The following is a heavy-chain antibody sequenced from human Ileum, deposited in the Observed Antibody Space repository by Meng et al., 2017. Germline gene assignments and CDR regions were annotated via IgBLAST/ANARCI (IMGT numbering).Heavy chain of an antibody. CDR1: GGSISTNHL. D-gene: IGHD3-22*01. J-gene: IGHJ4*02. CDR2: IHHGGST. CDR3: ARRPRYDGSAYYPAFEY. Sequence: QWHVQESCPGLVKPSGTLSFTCAVSGGSISTNHLWSWVRQPPGKGLEWIGEIHHGGSTNYNPSLKSRVVISIDNSKSQFSLELTSVTAADTAVYYCARRPRYDGSAYYPAFEYWGQGTLVTVSS. V-gene: IGHV4-4*02.